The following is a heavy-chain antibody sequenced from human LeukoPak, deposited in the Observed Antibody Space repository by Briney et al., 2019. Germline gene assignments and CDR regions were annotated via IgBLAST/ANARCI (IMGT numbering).Heavy chain of an antibody. CDR3: AKGGANDY. D-gene: IGHD1-26*01. Sequence: PGGSLRLSCAASGFTFSTYEMSWVRQAPGKGLEWVSYISSSGITMYYADSVKGRFTISRDNAKNSLYLQMNSLRAEDTAVYYCAKGGANDYWGQGTLVTVSS. V-gene: IGHV3-48*03. J-gene: IGHJ4*02. CDR2: ISSSGITM. CDR1: GFTFSTYE.